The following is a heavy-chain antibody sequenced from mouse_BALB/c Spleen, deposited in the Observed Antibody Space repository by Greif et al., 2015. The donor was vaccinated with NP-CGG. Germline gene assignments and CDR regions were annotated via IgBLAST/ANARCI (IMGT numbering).Heavy chain of an antibody. CDR3: ARWFDDGYPDY. D-gene: IGHD2-3*01. CDR2: ILPGGGST. CDR1: GYTFSSYW. V-gene: IGHV1-9*01. Sequence: QVQLQQSGAELMKPGASVKISCKATGYTFSSYWIEWVKQRPGHGLEWIGEILPGGGSTNYNEKFKGKATFTADTSSNTAYMQLSSPTSEDSAVYCCARWFDDGYPDYWGQGTTLTVSS. J-gene: IGHJ2*01.